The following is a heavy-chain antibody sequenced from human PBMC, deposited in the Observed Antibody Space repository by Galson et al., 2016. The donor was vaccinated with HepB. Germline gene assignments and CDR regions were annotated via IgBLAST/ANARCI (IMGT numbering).Heavy chain of an antibody. V-gene: IGHV3-23*01. CDR2: ISGSGSNT. Sequence: SLRLSCAASGFTFSNYAMSWVRQAPGKGLEWVSSISGSGSNTYYADSVKGRFTISRDNSKNTLYLQLNSLRAEDTAVYYCAKDRVDDNKSFDYWGQGTLVTVSS. D-gene: IGHD3-22*01. CDR3: AKDRVDDNKSFDY. J-gene: IGHJ4*02. CDR1: GFTFSNYA.